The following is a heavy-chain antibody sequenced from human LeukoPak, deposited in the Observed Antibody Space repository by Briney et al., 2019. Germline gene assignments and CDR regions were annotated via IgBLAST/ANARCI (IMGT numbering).Heavy chain of an antibody. CDR1: GFTFSSYA. V-gene: IGHV3-23*01. CDR2: ISGSGGST. Sequence: PGGSLRLSCAASGFTFSSYAMSWVRQAPGKGLEWVSAISGSGGSTYYADSVKGRFTISRDNSKNTLYLQMNSLRAEDTAVYYCAKEAELGYCSSTSCYAFDYWGQGTLVTVSS. J-gene: IGHJ4*02. CDR3: AKEAELGYCSSTSCYAFDY. D-gene: IGHD2-2*01.